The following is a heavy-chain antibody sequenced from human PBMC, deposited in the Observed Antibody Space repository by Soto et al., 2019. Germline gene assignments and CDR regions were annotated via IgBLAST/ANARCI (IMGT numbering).Heavy chain of an antibody. CDR1: GVSISDTSYY. Sequence: QLQLQESGPGLVKPSETLSLTCIVSGVSISDTSYYWGWIRQPPGKGLEWIGTIYFNGNTFYNPSLKSRLTISVDTSSNQFSLRLTSVTAADTAVYYCARQGSYWGQGTLVAVSS. CDR3: ARQGSY. J-gene: IGHJ4*02. V-gene: IGHV4-39*01. CDR2: IYFNGNT.